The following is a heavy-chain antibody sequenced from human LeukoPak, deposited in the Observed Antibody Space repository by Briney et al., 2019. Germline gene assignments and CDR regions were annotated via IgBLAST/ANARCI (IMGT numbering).Heavy chain of an antibody. V-gene: IGHV3-23*01. CDR3: ARKLWHRNDC. CDR2: ISGTGGRT. D-gene: IGHD3-16*01. J-gene: IGHJ4*02. CDR1: GFTFSSYA. Sequence: GGSLRLSCAASGFTFSSYAMSWVRQAPGKGLEWVSAISGTGGRTYYADSVKGRFTISRDNSKNTLYLQMNSLRAEDTALYYCARKLWHRNDCWGQGTLVTVSS.